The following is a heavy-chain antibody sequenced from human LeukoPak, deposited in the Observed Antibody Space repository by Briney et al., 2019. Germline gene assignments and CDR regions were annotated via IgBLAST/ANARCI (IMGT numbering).Heavy chain of an antibody. J-gene: IGHJ3*02. CDR3: ARGGDMTTDDAFDI. CDR1: GYTFTSYG. V-gene: IGHV1-18*01. CDR2: ISPYNGNT. D-gene: IGHD4-17*01. Sequence: ASVKVSCKASGYTFTSYGISWVRQAPGQGLEWMGWISPYNGNTNFAQKLQGRVTMTTDTSTSTAYMELRSLRSDDTAVYYCARGGDMTTDDAFDIWGQGTMVTVSS.